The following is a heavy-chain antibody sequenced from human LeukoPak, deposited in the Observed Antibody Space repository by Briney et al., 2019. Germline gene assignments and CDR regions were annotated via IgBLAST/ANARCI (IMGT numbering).Heavy chain of an antibody. D-gene: IGHD7-27*01. CDR1: GGSISSGSYY. V-gene: IGHV4-61*02. CDR2: IYTSGST. J-gene: IGHJ5*02. Sequence: PSETLSLTCTVSGGSISSGSYYWSWIRQPAGKGLAWIGRIYTSGSTNYNPSLKSRVTISVDTSKNQFSLKLSSVTAADTAVYYCARDNWGDIGFRFDPWGQGTLVTVSS. CDR3: ARDNWGDIGFRFDP.